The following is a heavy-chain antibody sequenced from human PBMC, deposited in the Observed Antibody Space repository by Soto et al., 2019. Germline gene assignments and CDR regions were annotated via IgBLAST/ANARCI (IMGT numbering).Heavy chain of an antibody. V-gene: IGHV4-59*01. Sequence: PSETLSLTCTVSGGSISGYYWSWIRQPPGKGLEWIGYIYYSGSTNYNPSLKSRVTISVDTSKNQFSLKLSSVTAADTAVYYCARDTGRYDSSGYNWFDPWGQGPLVTVSS. CDR2: IYYSGST. D-gene: IGHD3-22*01. CDR3: ARDTGRYDSSGYNWFDP. J-gene: IGHJ5*02. CDR1: GGSISGYY.